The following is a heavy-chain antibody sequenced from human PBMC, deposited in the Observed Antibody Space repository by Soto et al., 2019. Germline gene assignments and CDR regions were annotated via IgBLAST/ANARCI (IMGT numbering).Heavy chain of an antibody. CDR1: GFTLSSRG. D-gene: IGHD5-18*01. CDR2: VSYDGGTK. J-gene: IGHJ4*02. Sequence: QVQLVESGGGVVQPGGSLRLSCAASGFTLSSRGMQWVRQAPGKGLEWVAVVSYDGGTKYYADSVKGRFTISRDNSKNTLYLQMNSLRAEDTAVYYCVKEFGVAGSSYESFFDYWGQGTLVTVSS. V-gene: IGHV3-30*18. CDR3: VKEFGVAGSSYESFFDY.